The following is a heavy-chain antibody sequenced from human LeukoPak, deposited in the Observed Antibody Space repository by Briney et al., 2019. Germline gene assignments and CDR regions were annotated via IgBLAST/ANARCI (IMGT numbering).Heavy chain of an antibody. CDR1: GFTFSSYS. V-gene: IGHV3-21*01. J-gene: IGHJ5*02. CDR3: ASFTGYSRSCFDP. Sequence: GGSLRLSCAASGFTFSSYSMNWVRQAPGKGLEWVSSISSSSSYIYYADSVKGRFTISRDNAKNSLYLQMDSLRAEDTAVYYCASFTGYSRSCFDPWGQGTLVTVSS. CDR2: ISSSSSYI. D-gene: IGHD6-13*01.